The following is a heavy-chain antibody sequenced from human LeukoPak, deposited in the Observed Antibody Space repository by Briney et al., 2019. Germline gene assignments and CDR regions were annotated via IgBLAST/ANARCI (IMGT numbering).Heavy chain of an antibody. Sequence: GGSLRLSCAASGFTFSSYWMHWVRQAPGKGLVWDSRINSDGSSTSYADSVKGRSTISRDNAKNTLYLQMNSLRAEDTAVYYCARGLMLYYYYGMDVWGQGTTVTVSS. V-gene: IGHV3-74*01. CDR1: GFTFSSYW. CDR3: ARGLMLYYYYGMDV. J-gene: IGHJ6*02. CDR2: INSDGSST. D-gene: IGHD2-8*01.